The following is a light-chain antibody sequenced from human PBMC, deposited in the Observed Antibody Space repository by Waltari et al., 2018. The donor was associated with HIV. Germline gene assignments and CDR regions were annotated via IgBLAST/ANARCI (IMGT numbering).Light chain of an antibody. J-gene: IGKJ2*02. CDR2: LNS. V-gene: IGKV2-28*01. CDR3: MQTLQAPWT. Sequence: IVLTQSPLVLPVTRGEPASISCRSSQSLLTSDEYTCLNWYLQKPGQSPRLLIFLNSNRASGVPDRFSGSRSGTDFTLRIARVEAEDVGMYYCMQTLQAPWTFGQGTKVE. CDR1: QSLLTSDEYTC.